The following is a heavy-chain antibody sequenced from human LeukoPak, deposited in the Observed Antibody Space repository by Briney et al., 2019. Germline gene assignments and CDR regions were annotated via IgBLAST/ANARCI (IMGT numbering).Heavy chain of an antibody. V-gene: IGHV3-74*01. CDR3: ARDRVVVATTTPPYWYFDL. CDR2: IHGDGTIT. J-gene: IGHJ2*01. D-gene: IGHD2-15*01. Sequence: GGSLRLSCAASGFTFSSNYMHWVRQAPGKGLVWVARIHGDGTITAYADSVKGRFTISRDNAKNTLYLQMNSLRVEDTALYYCARDRVVVATTTPPYWYFDLWGRGTRVTVSS. CDR1: GFTFSSNY.